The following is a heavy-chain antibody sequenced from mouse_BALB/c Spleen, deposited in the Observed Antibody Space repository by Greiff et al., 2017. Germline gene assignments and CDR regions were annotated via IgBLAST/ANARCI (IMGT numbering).Heavy chain of an antibody. Sequence: QVQLQQSGAELMKPGASVKISCTATGFTFSSYWIDWVQQRPGHGLEWIGEILPGSGSTNYNEKFKGKATFTADTSSNTAYMQISRLTSEDTAVYYCARESTAYYYAMDDWGQGTSVTVSS. CDR1: GFTFSSYW. J-gene: IGHJ4*01. CDR2: ILPGSGST. V-gene: IGHV1-9*01. CDR3: ARESTAYYYAMDD. D-gene: IGHD1-2*01.